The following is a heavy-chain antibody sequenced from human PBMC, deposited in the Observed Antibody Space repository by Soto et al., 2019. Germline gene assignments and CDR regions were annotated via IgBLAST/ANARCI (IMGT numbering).Heavy chain of an antibody. J-gene: IGHJ4*02. CDR3: ARVGTYYDFWSGSNLRFDY. CDR1: GYTFTSYG. V-gene: IGHV1-18*01. Sequence: GASVKVSCKASGYTFTSYGISWVRQAPGQGLEWMGWISAYNGNTNYAQKLQGRVTMTTDTSTSTAYMELRSLRSDDTAVYYCARVGTYYDFWSGSNLRFDYWGQGTLVTVSS. CDR2: ISAYNGNT. D-gene: IGHD3-3*01.